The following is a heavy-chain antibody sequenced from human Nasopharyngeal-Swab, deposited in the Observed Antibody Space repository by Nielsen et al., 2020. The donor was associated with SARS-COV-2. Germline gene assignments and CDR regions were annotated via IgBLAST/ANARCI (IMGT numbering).Heavy chain of an antibody. Sequence: GESLKLSCKCSGYIFPPSWLGWLRQMPGKGLDWMGIIDPTYSDPRYSPSFQGQVTISADKSISPAYLQWSSLKASDTAMYYCVRPEGVATNSKYYFQYGMDVWGQGTTVNVSS. J-gene: IGHJ6*02. CDR3: VRPEGVATNSKYYFQYGMDV. CDR1: GYIFPPSW. V-gene: IGHV5-51*01. CDR2: IDPTYSDP. D-gene: IGHD5-12*01.